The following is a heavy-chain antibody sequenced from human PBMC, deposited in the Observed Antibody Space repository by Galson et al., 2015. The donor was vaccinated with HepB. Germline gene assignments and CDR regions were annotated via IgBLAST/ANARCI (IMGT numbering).Heavy chain of an antibody. CDR2: IIPIFGTA. J-gene: IGHJ5*02. Sequence: KVSCKASGGTFSSYAISWVRQAPGQGLEWMGGIIPIFGTANYAQKFQGRVTITADESTSTAYMELSSLRSEDTAVYYCARDLGRSGWFDPWGQGTLVTVSS. V-gene: IGHV1-69*01. CDR1: GGTFSSYA. CDR3: ARDLGRSGWFDP. D-gene: IGHD1-26*01.